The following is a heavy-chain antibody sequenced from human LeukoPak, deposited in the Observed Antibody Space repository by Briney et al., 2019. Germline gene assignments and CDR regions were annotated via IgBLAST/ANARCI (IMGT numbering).Heavy chain of an antibody. Sequence: GGSLRLSCAASGFTFSSYTMHWVRQAPGKGLEWVAVISYDGSNKDYADSVKGRLTISRDNSKNTLYLQMNSLRAEDTAVYYCAKDGGSDPDSFDIWGQGTMVTVSS. CDR2: ISYDGSNK. CDR3: AKDGGSDPDSFDI. D-gene: IGHD2-15*01. CDR1: GFTFSSYT. V-gene: IGHV3-30*04. J-gene: IGHJ3*02.